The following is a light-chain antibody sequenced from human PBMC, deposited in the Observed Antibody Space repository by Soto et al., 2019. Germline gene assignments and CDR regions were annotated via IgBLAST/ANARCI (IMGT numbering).Light chain of an antibody. J-gene: IGLJ2*01. V-gene: IGLV1-47*01. Sequence: QSVLTQPPSASGTPGQRVTISCSGSSSNIGSNYVYWYQQLPGTAPKHLIYRNNQRPSGVPDRFSGSKSGTSASLAISGLRSEDEADYYWAAWDDSLSGHVVFGGGTKLPVL. CDR2: RNN. CDR1: SSNIGSNY. CDR3: AAWDDSLSGHVV.